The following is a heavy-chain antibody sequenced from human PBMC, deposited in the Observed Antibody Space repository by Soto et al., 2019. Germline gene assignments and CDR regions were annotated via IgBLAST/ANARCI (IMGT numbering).Heavy chain of an antibody. J-gene: IGHJ4*02. Sequence: SETLSLTCTVSGGSISNFYWSWIRQPPGKGLEWIGYIYYSGSTNYNPSLKSRVTISVDTSKNQFSLKLSSVTAADTAVYYCARVTGSVGAMFDYWGKGTLVTVSS. V-gene: IGHV4-59*01. CDR2: IYYSGST. D-gene: IGHD1-26*01. CDR3: ARVTGSVGAMFDY. CDR1: GGSISNFY.